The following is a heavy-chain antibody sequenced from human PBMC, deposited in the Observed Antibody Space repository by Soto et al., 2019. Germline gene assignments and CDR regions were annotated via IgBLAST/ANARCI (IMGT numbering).Heavy chain of an antibody. J-gene: IGHJ5*02. D-gene: IGHD2-8*01. CDR1: GYTFTSYG. CDR3: ARERQGPLMVYASFNWFDP. Sequence: ASVKVSCKASGYTFTSYGISWVRQAPGQGLEWMGWISAYNGNTNYAQKLQGRVTMTTDTSTSTAYMELRSLRSDDTAVYYCARERQGPLMVYASFNWFDPWGQGTLVTVSS. V-gene: IGHV1-18*04. CDR2: ISAYNGNT.